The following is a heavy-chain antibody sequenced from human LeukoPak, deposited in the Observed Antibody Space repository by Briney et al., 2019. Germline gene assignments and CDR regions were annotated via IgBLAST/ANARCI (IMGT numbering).Heavy chain of an antibody. Sequence: GGSLRLSCAASGFTFSSYAMSWVRQAPGKGLEWVSGISGSGGSTYYTDSAKGRFTTSRDNSKNTLYLQMNSLRADDTAVYYCAKDKWYYYDSSGYYQGLFDYWGQGTLVTVSS. J-gene: IGHJ4*02. D-gene: IGHD3-22*01. CDR2: ISGSGGST. CDR3: AKDKWYYYDSSGYYQGLFDY. V-gene: IGHV3-23*01. CDR1: GFTFSSYA.